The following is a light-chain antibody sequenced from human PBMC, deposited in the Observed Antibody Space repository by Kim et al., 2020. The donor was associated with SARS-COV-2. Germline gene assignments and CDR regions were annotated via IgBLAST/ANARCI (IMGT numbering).Light chain of an antibody. J-gene: IGLJ2*01. CDR1: SSNVGTYND. CDR3: SSYAGSNTVI. V-gene: IGLV2-23*02. Sequence: GQSIPFSCTGTSSNVGTYNDVSWYQHHPGKAPKLIIYEVTKRPSGVSNRFSGSKFGYTASLTISGLQAEDEANYYCSSYAGSNTVIFGGGTQLTVL. CDR2: EVT.